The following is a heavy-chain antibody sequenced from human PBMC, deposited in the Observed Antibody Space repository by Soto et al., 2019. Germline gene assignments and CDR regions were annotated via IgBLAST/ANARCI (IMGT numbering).Heavy chain of an antibody. D-gene: IGHD2-2*01. Sequence: ASVKVSCNASGYTFTNYAVHWVRQAPGQRLEWMGWINAGNGNTRFSQNLQGRVTITRDTSARTVYMELSSLRSEDTAVYYCARGHLAVVPVASWFYYMDVWG. CDR3: ARGHLAVVPVASWFYYMDV. V-gene: IGHV1-3*01. CDR2: INAGNGNT. CDR1: GYTFTNYA. J-gene: IGHJ6*03.